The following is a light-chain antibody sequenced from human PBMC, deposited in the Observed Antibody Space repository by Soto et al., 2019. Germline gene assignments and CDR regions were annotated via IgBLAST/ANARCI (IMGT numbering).Light chain of an antibody. CDR1: QSVLDNSTNKSY. CDR2: WAS. Sequence: VLTQSPSSLAVSLGERATVNCRSSQSVLDNSTNKSYLAWYQKKPRHPPKLLIHWASVREAGVPDRFSGGGSGTDFPLTISSLQDEDVAVYYCHQYYTTPQTFGQGTQLEIK. J-gene: IGKJ2*01. V-gene: IGKV4-1*01. CDR3: HQYYTTPQT.